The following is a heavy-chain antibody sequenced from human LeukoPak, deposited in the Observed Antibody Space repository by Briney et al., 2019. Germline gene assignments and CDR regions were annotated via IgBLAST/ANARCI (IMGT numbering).Heavy chain of an antibody. D-gene: IGHD5-12*01. CDR2: IYYSGST. V-gene: IGHV4-59*08. CDR3: ARHKGLIRLGYYFDY. Sequence: SETLSLTCTVSGGSISSYYWSWIRQPPGKGLEWIGYIYYSGSTNYNPSLKSRVTISVDTSKNQFSLKLSSVTAADTAVYYCARHKGLIRLGYYFDYWGQGTLVTVSS. CDR1: GGSISSYY. J-gene: IGHJ4*02.